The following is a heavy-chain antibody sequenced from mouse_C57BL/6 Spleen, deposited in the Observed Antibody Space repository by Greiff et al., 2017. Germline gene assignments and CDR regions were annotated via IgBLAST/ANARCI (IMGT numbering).Heavy chain of an antibody. J-gene: IGHJ3*01. CDR3: TGRTAQAFAY. CDR2: IRLKSDNYAT. D-gene: IGHD3-2*02. CDR1: GFTFSNYW. V-gene: IGHV6-3*01. Sequence: EVKLVESGGGLVQPGGSMKLSCVASGFTFSNYWMNWVRQSPEKGLEWVAQIRLKSDNYATYYAESVKGRFTISRDDSKSSVYLQMNNLRAEDTGIYYGTGRTAQAFAYWGQGTLVTVSA.